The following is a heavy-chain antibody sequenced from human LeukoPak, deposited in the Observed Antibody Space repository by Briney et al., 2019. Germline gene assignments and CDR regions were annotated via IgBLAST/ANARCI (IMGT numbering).Heavy chain of an antibody. CDR2: ISATGTST. D-gene: IGHD1-26*01. CDR1: GFTFSSYD. CDR3: AKAGLGFHFDF. J-gene: IGHJ4*02. V-gene: IGHV3-23*01. Sequence: GGSLRLSCAASGFTFSSYDMSWVRQAPGKGLEWVSGISATGTSTYYADSVKGRFTISRDSSKNTLYLQMNSLRVDDTAVYYCAKAGLGFHFDFWGQGTLVTVSS.